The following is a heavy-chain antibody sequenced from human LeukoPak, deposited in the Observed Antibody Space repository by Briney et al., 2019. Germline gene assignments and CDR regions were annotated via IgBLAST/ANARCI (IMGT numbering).Heavy chain of an antibody. D-gene: IGHD2-15*01. J-gene: IGHJ6*04. Sequence: PSETLSLTCAVYGGSFSDYYWSWIRQPPGKGLEWIGEINHSGSTNYNPSLKSRVTMSVDTSKNQFPLKLSSVTAADTAVYYCASLLGYCSGGSCYSTGNPRHYYYYGMDVWGKGTTVTVSS. CDR2: INHSGST. CDR3: ASLLGYCSGGSCYSTGNPRHYYYYGMDV. CDR1: GGSFSDYY. V-gene: IGHV4-34*01.